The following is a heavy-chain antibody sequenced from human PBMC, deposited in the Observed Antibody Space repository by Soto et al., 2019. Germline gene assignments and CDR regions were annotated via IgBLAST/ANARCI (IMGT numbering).Heavy chain of an antibody. J-gene: IGHJ4*02. CDR3: ARHGYTSGRTYFDY. Sequence: SETLSLTCTVSGGSIGSSSYYWGWIRQPPGKGLEWIGSIYDRGSTYSNPSLKSRLTTSLDTSKNQFSLKLTSVTAADTAVYYCARHGYTSGRTYFDYWGQGNLVTVSS. CDR2: IYDRGST. CDR1: GGSIGSSSYY. D-gene: IGHD6-19*01. V-gene: IGHV4-39*01.